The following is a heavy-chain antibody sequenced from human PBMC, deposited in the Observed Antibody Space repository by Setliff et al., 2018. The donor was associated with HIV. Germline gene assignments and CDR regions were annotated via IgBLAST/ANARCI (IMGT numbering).Heavy chain of an antibody. CDR3: ARGGRRDLADN. CDR2: IYSSGST. D-gene: IGHD3-16*01. V-gene: IGHV4-4*07. J-gene: IGHJ4*02. CDR1: GGSLSSYY. Sequence: SETLSLTCTVSGGSLSSYYWSWIRQPAGKGLEWIGRIYSSGSTNYNPSLKSRLTMSVDTSKNQFSLKLTSVTAADTAVYYCARGGRRDLADNWGQGTLVTVSS.